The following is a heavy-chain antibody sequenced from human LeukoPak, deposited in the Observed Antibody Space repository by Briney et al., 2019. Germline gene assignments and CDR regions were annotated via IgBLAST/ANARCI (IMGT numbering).Heavy chain of an antibody. V-gene: IGHV5-10-1*01. D-gene: IGHD3-9*01. CDR2: IDPSDSYT. J-gene: IGHJ4*02. CDR1: GYSFTSYW. Sequence: PGESLKIPCKGSGYSFTSYWISWVRQMPGKGLEWMGRIDPSDSYTNYSPSFQGHVTISADKSISTAYLQWSSLKASDTAMYYCARRGFDHSGADYWGQGTLVTVSS. CDR3: ARRGFDHSGADY.